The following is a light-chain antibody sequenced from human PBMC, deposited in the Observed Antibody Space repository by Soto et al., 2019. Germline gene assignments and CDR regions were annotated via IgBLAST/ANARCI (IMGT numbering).Light chain of an antibody. J-gene: IGKJ2*01. CDR1: QSLLYRNGNTH. CDR3: MQTLQIPHT. Sequence: EIEMTQSPLSLPVTPGEPASISCRSSQSLLYRNGNTHLDWYLQKPGQSPQLLMYLGTNRASGVPDKLSGSGTGTDFTLKISRVEAEDVGIYYCMQTLQIPHTFGQGTKLEI. CDR2: LGT. V-gene: IGKV2-28*01.